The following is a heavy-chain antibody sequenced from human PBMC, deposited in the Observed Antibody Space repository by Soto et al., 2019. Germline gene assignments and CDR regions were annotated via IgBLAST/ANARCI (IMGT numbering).Heavy chain of an antibody. V-gene: IGHV3-30-3*01. CDR2: ISYDGSNK. CDR3: ARERITIFGVVITHYYGMDV. D-gene: IGHD3-3*01. J-gene: IGHJ6*02. Sequence: GGSLRLSCAASGFTFSSYAMHWVRQAPGKGLEWVAVISYDGSNKYYADSVKGRCTISRDNYKNTLYLQMNSLRAEDTAVYYCARERITIFGVVITHYYGMDVWGQGTTVTVSS. CDR1: GFTFSSYA.